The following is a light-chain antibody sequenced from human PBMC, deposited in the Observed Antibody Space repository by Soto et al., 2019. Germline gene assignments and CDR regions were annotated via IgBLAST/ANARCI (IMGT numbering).Light chain of an antibody. J-gene: IGKJ2*01. V-gene: IGKV3-15*01. Sequence: MTQSLATVSVTQKERAPLSCRASQSVSIKLAWYQQKPGQAPRLLIYDTSTRATGIPASFSGSGSGTEFTLTIRSLQSEDSAVYYCQQYNSWPYTFGHGTMADI. CDR2: DTS. CDR3: QQYNSWPYT. CDR1: QSVSIK.